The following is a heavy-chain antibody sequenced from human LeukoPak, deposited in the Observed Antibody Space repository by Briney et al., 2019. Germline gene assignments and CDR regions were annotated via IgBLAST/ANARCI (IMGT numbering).Heavy chain of an antibody. J-gene: IGHJ3*02. CDR3: ARGLDYDSSGVDAFDI. D-gene: IGHD3-22*01. CDR2: ISSSSSYI. V-gene: IGHV3-21*01. CDR1: GFTFSDYS. Sequence: GGSLRLSCAASGFTFSDYSMNWVRQAPGKGLEWVSSISSSSSYIYYADSVKGRFTISRDNAKNSLYLQMNSLRAEDTAVYYCARGLDYDSSGVDAFDIWGQGTMVTVSS.